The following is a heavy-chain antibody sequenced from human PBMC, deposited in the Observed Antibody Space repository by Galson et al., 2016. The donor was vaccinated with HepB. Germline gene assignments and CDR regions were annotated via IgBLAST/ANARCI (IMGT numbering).Heavy chain of an antibody. V-gene: IGHV5-51*01. Sequence: QSGAEVKKPGESLEISGQASGYDFPSYWLGWVRQMPGKGLEWMGILDPRDSDTKYRPSFQGQVTMSVDKFTNTAYLQWSSLKASDPAINYCSRSTSGGIMYRDCDPWGHGTLVTVSS. CDR3: SRSTSGGIMYRDCDP. J-gene: IGHJ5*02. D-gene: IGHD6-25*01. CDR1: GYDFPSYW. CDR2: LDPRDSDT.